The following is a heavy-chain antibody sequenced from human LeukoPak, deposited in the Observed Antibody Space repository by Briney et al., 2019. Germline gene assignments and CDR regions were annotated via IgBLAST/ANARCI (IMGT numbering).Heavy chain of an antibody. CDR1: GYTFTGYY. CDR2: INPSGGST. Sequence: ASVKVSCKASGYTFTGYYMHWVRQAPGQGLEWMGIINPSGGSTSYAQKFQGRVTMTRGTSTSTVYMELSSLRSEDTAVYYCAIPSHMKTRYYFDYWGQGTLVTVSS. J-gene: IGHJ4*02. V-gene: IGHV1-46*01. CDR3: AIPSHMKTRYYFDY. D-gene: IGHD2-21*01.